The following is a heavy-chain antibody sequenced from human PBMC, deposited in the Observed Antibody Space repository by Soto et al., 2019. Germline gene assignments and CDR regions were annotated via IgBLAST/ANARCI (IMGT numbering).Heavy chain of an antibody. D-gene: IGHD5-18*01. CDR3: ARERGYSYGLDY. J-gene: IGHJ4*02. CDR2: IWYGGSSK. Sequence: PGGSLRLSCAASGFTFSSYGMHWVRQAPGKGLEWVAVIWYGGSSKYYADSVKGRFTISRDNSKNTLYLQMNSLRAEDTAVYYCARERGYSYGLDYWGQGTRVTVSS. CDR1: GFTFSSYG. V-gene: IGHV3-33*01.